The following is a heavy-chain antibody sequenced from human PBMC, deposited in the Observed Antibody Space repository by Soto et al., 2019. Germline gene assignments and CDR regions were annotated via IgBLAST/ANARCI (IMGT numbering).Heavy chain of an antibody. CDR1: WFPLNSFS. D-gene: IGHD5-12*01. CDR3: ANQRGGYDRDFDY. V-gene: IGHV3-30-3*01. CDR2: ISYDGSNK. J-gene: IGHJ4*02. Sequence: GGSPRPSRAAPWFPLNSFSIPWVPPAPGKGLEWVAVISYDGSNKYYADSVKGRFTISRDNSKNTLYLQMNSLRAEDTAVYYCANQRGGYDRDFDYWGQGTLVTVSS.